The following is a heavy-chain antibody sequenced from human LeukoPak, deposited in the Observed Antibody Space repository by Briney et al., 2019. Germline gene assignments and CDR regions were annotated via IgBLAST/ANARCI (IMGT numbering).Heavy chain of an antibody. D-gene: IGHD3-9*01. Sequence: GGSLRLSCTTSGFTFGEYGFNWVRQAPGKGLEWVGFIRSKVHDSTPQYAASVKGRFTISRDDSKDTAYLQMINLKTEDTAIYYCTRAGGFDIFLDYWGQGTPVTVSS. CDR1: GFTFGEYG. J-gene: IGHJ4*02. V-gene: IGHV3-49*04. CDR3: TRAGGFDIFLDY. CDR2: IRSKVHDSTP.